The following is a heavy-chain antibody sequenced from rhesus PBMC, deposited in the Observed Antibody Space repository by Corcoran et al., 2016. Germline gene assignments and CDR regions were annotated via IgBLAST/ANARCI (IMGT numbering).Heavy chain of an antibody. CDR3: ASAYGLDS. CDR2: SYGGSGST. V-gene: IGHV4-147*01. Sequence: QVQLQESGPGLVKPSETLSLTCVVSGGPISSNYWNWIRQPPGKGLEWIGRSYGGSGSTSYNPSLTSRVTISTDTSKNQFSLKLSSVTAADPAMYYCASAYGLDSWGQGVVVTVSS. CDR1: GGPISSNY. J-gene: IGHJ6*01.